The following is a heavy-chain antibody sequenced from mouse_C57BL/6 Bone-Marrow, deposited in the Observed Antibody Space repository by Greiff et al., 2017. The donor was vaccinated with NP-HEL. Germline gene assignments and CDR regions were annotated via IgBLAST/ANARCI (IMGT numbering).Heavy chain of an antibody. Sequence: QVQLQQSGAELVKPGASVKISCKASGYAFSSYWMNWVKQRPGKGLEWIGQIYPGDGDTNYNGKFKGKATLTADKSSSTAYMQLSSLTSEDSAVYFCARGYDYDFYYFDYWGQGTTLTVSS. D-gene: IGHD2-4*01. V-gene: IGHV1-80*01. CDR3: ARGYDYDFYYFDY. CDR1: GYAFSSYW. J-gene: IGHJ2*01. CDR2: IYPGDGDT.